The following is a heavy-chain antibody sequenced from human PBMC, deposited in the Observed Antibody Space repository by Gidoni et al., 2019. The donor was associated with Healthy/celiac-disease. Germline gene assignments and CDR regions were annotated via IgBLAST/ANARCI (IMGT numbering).Heavy chain of an antibody. V-gene: IGHV4-39*01. CDR2: IYYSGST. D-gene: IGHD6-13*01. CDR3: ASFSRIAAASFDY. Sequence: QLQLQESGPGLVKPSETLSLTCTVSGGSISSSSYYWGWIRQPPGKGLEWIGSIYYSGSTYYNPSLKSRVTISVDTSKNQFSLKLSSVTAADTAVYYCASFSRIAAASFDYWGQGTLVTVSS. J-gene: IGHJ4*02. CDR1: GGSISSSSYY.